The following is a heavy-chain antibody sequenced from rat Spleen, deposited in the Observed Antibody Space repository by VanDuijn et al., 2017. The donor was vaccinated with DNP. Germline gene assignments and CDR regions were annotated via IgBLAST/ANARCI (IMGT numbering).Heavy chain of an antibody. J-gene: IGHJ4*01. CDR3: MNVAMDA. CDR2: ISSGGST. CDR1: GFSLTSYG. V-gene: IGHV2S12*01. Sequence: QVQLKESGPGLVQPSQTLSLTCTVSGFSLTSYGVSWVRQPPGKGLEWIAAISSGGSTYYNSALKSRLSISRDTSKSQVFLKMNSLQTEDTAIYFCMNVAMDAWGQGTSVTVSS.